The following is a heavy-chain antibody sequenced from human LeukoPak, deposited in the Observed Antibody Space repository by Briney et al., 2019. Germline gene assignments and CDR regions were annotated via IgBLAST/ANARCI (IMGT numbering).Heavy chain of an antibody. J-gene: IGHJ4*02. CDR1: GFTFSSYG. Sequence: GGSLRLSCAASGFTFSSYGMSWVRQAPGKGLEWVSAISGSGGSTYYADSVKGRFTISRDNSKNTPYLQMNSLRAEDTAVYYCAKGPSWYSSSWLYYFDYWGQGTLVTVSS. V-gene: IGHV3-23*01. D-gene: IGHD6-13*01. CDR2: ISGSGGST. CDR3: AKGPSWYSSSWLYYFDY.